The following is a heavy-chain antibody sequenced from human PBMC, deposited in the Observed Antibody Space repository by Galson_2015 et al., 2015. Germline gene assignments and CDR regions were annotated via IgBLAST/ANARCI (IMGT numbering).Heavy chain of an antibody. CDR2: ISYDGSNK. CDR1: GFTFSSYG. D-gene: IGHD2-15*01. V-gene: IGHV3-30*18. CDR3: AKPETKGYCSGGSCYADY. Sequence: SLRLSCAASGFTFSSYGMHWVRQAPGKGLEWVAVISYDGSNKYYADSVKGRFTISRDNSKNTLYLQMNSLRAEDTAVYYCAKPETKGYCSGGSCYADYWGQGTLVTVSS. J-gene: IGHJ4*02.